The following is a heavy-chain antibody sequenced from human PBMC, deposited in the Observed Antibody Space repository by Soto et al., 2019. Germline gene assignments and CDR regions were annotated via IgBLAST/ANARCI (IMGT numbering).Heavy chain of an antibody. Sequence: QVQLQESGPGLVRPSQTLSLTCSVSGASIYNGGYFWSWIRQSPGKGLEWIGHIQNSGSPYNNPSLKSRVTISAETSMNQFSLALTSVTAADTAMYYCARGPTTETVDSWGQGILVTVSS. CDR3: ARGPTTETVDS. V-gene: IGHV4-30-4*01. CDR1: GASIYNGGYF. CDR2: IQNSGSP. J-gene: IGHJ4*02.